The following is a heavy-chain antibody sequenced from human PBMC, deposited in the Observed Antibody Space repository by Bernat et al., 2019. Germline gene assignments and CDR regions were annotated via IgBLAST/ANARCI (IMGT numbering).Heavy chain of an antibody. D-gene: IGHD3-22*01. Sequence: DVQLVESGGGFVQPGGSLRLSCAVSGFTFSSHWMSWVRQAPGKGLEWVANIKQDGSEKYYVDSLKGRFTISRDNAKNSLYLQMNSLRAEDTAVYYCARDPLRRYYDSSGSRPYFDYWGQGTLVTVSS. CDR1: GFTFSSHW. CDR3: ARDPLRRYYDSSGSRPYFDY. V-gene: IGHV3-7*01. J-gene: IGHJ4*02. CDR2: IKQDGSEK.